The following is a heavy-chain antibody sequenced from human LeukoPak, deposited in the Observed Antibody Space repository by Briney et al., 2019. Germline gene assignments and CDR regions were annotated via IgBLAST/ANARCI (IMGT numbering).Heavy chain of an antibody. D-gene: IGHD6-13*01. J-gene: IGHJ6*03. Sequence: ASVKVSCKESGYTFTSYYMHWVRQAPGQGLEWMGIINPSGGSTSYAQKFQGRVTMTRDTSTSTVYMELSSLRSEDTAVYYCARDPVIAAAGYYYYYYMDVWGKGTTVTISS. CDR1: GYTFTSYY. V-gene: IGHV1-46*01. CDR3: ARDPVIAAAGYYYYYYMDV. CDR2: INPSGGST.